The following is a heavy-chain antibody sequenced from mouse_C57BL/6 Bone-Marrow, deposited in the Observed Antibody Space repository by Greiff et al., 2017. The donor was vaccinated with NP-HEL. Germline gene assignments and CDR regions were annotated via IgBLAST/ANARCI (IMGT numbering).Heavy chain of an antibody. D-gene: IGHD2-4*01. J-gene: IGHJ2*01. CDR2: IYPGDGDT. V-gene: IGHV1-82*01. CDR1: GYAFSSSW. CDR3: ARSVYHYYDVDGYYFDG. Sequence: VQLVESGPELVKPGASVKISCKASGYAFSSSWMNWVKQRPGKGLEWIGRIYPGDGDTNYNGKFKGKATLTADKSSSTAYMQLRSLTSEDSAVYLCARSVYHYYDVDGYYFDGWGTGTTLTVSS.